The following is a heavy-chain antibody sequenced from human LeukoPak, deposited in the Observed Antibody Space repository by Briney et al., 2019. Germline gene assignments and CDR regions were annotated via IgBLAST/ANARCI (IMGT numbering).Heavy chain of an antibody. Sequence: WGSLSLSCTASGFTFGDYTMSWFRQAHGKGLDWVSTVNSGDTITYYTDSDKGSFTISRDNSKNTLYLQMSSLTAKARAVYYCAKDRSIGTYYTFDSWGQGTLVTVSS. D-gene: IGHD1-26*01. CDR2: VNSGDTIT. CDR1: GFTFGDYT. J-gene: IGHJ4*02. V-gene: IGHV3-23*03. CDR3: AKDRSIGTYYTFDS.